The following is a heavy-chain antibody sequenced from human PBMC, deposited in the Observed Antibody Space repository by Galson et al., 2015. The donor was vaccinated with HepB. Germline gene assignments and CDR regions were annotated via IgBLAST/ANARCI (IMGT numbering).Heavy chain of an antibody. CDR3: AKDLPAGSSGWLTRIWGFDY. J-gene: IGHJ4*02. D-gene: IGHD6-19*01. V-gene: IGHV3-30*18. CDR1: GFTFSSYG. Sequence: SLRLSCAASGFTFSSYGMHWVRQAPGKGLEWVAVISYDGSNKYYADSVKGRFTISRDNSKNTLYLQMNSLRAEDTAVYYCAKDLPAGSSGWLTRIWGFDYWGQGTLVTVSS. CDR2: ISYDGSNK.